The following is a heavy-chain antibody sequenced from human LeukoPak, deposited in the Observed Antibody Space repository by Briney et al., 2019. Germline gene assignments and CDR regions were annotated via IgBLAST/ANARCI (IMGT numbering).Heavy chain of an antibody. CDR2: IYHSGST. V-gene: IGHV4-4*02. CDR1: GGSISSSNW. D-gene: IGHD6-13*01. Sequence: SETLSLTCAVSGGSISSSNWWSWVRQPPGKGLEWIGEIYHSGSTNYNSSLESRVTISVDKSKNQFSLKLSSVTAADTAVYYCARERRQLVFDYWGQGTLVTVSS. J-gene: IGHJ4*02. CDR3: ARERRQLVFDY.